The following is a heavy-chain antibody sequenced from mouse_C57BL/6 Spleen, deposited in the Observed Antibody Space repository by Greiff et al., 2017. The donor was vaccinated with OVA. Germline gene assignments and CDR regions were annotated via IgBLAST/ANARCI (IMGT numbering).Heavy chain of an antibody. CDR1: GYTFTSYG. CDR2: IYPRSGNT. J-gene: IGHJ2*01. Sequence: QVQLQQSGAELARPGASVKLSCKASGYTFTSYGISWVKQRTGQGLEWIGEIYPRSGNTYYNEKFKGKATLTADKSSSTAYMELRSLTSEDSAVYFCARGAYYSNLYYCDYWGQGTTLTVSS. V-gene: IGHV1-81*01. D-gene: IGHD2-5*01. CDR3: ARGAYYSNLYYCDY.